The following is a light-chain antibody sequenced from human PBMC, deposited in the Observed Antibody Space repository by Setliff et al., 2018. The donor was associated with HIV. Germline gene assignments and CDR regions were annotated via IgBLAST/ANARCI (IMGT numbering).Light chain of an antibody. Sequence: QSALAQPPSASGSPGQSVTISCTGTSSDVGGYNYVSWYQHHPGRPPKLLIYEVNQRPSGVPDRFSGSKSGNTASLTVPGLQTEDEADYYCSSYAGTNNPYVFGTGTKVTVL. CDR2: EVN. CDR3: SSYAGTNNPYV. CDR1: SSDVGGYNY. J-gene: IGLJ1*01. V-gene: IGLV2-8*01.